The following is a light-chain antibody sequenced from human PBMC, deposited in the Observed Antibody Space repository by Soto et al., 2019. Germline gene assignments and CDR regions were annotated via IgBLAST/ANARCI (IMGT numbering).Light chain of an antibody. CDR2: DAS. V-gene: IGKV3-11*01. CDR3: QQEGT. J-gene: IGKJ1*01. Sequence: EIVLTQSPATLSLSPGERATLSCRASQSVSSYLAWYQQKPGQAPRLLIYDASNRATGIPARFSGSGSGTDFTLTISSPEPEDFAVYYCQQEGTFGQGTKVEIK. CDR1: QSVSSY.